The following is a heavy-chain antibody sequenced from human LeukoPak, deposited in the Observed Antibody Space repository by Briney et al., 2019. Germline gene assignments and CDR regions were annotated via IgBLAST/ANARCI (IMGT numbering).Heavy chain of an antibody. CDR3: AALDNGRDY. V-gene: IGHV3-74*01. CDR2: IKRDGSSP. D-gene: IGHD1-14*01. Sequence: GGSLRLSCAASGFTLSSYWMHWIRHAPGKGLVWVSRIKRDGSSPAYADSVKGRFTISRDNAKNTLYLQMNSLRAEDTAVYYCAALDNGRDYWGQGTLVTVSP. J-gene: IGHJ4*02. CDR1: GFTLSSYW.